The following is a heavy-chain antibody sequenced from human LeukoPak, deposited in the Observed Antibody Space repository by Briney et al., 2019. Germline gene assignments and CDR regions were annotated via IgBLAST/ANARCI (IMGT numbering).Heavy chain of an antibody. CDR3: ARDPDGDYYGSGSWFDP. CDR1: GYTFTSYY. Sequence: ASVKVSCKASGYTFTSYYMPWVRQAPGQGLEWMGIINPSGGSTSYAQKFQGRVTMTRDTSTSTVYMELSSLRSEDTAVYYCARDPDGDYYGSGSWFDPWGQGTLVTVSS. V-gene: IGHV1-46*01. CDR2: INPSGGST. D-gene: IGHD3-10*01. J-gene: IGHJ5*02.